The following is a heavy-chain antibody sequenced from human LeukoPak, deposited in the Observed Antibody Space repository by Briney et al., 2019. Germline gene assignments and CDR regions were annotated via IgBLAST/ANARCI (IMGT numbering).Heavy chain of an antibody. Sequence: SGTLSLTCAVSGASISSNWWNWVRQPPGKGLEWIGEIHHSGSANYNPSLKSRVTISLDTSENQFSLRLSSVTAADTAVYYCVRDRGEWSYSHDYWGQGTLVTVSS. CDR2: IHHSGSA. J-gene: IGHJ4*02. V-gene: IGHV4-4*02. CDR3: VRDRGEWSYSHDY. D-gene: IGHD3-10*01. CDR1: GASISSNW.